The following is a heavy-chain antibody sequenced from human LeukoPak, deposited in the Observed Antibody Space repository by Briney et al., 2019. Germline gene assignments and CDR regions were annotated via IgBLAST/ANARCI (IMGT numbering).Heavy chain of an antibody. Sequence: GGSLRLSCAASGFTFSSSALHWVRQAPGKGLEWVAVITYDGSDKYYADSVKGRFTISRDNSKNTLYLQTNSLRTEDTAVYFCARLIVGADDSFDFWGQGTLVTVSS. CDR2: ITYDGSDK. CDR3: ARLIVGADDSFDF. CDR1: GFTFSSSA. V-gene: IGHV3-30-3*01. J-gene: IGHJ4*02. D-gene: IGHD1-26*01.